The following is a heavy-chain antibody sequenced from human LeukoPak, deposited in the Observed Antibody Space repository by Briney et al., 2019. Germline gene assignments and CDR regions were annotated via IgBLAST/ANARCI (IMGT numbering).Heavy chain of an antibody. CDR3: ARVYSTIFGVVRNWFDP. Sequence: EVSLGLSCAASGFTFSSYSMNWVRQAPGKGLEWVSSISSSSSYIYYADSVKGRFTISRDNAKNSLYLQMNSLRAEDTAVYYCARVYSTIFGVVRNWFDPWGQGTLVTVSS. D-gene: IGHD3-3*01. CDR2: ISSSSSYI. V-gene: IGHV3-21*01. CDR1: GFTFSSYS. J-gene: IGHJ5*02.